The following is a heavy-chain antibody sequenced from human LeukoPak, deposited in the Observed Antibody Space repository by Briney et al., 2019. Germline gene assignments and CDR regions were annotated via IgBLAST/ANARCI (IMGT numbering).Heavy chain of an antibody. CDR1: GYTFTSYA. V-gene: IGHV1-3*01. CDR3: ARAYGSGSYWDY. CDR2: INAGNGNT. Sequence: ASVKVSCKASGYTFTSYAMHWVRQAPGQRLEWMGWINAGNGNTKYSQKFQGRVTITRDTSASTAYMELSSLRSEDTAVYYCARAYGSGSYWDYWGQGTLVTVSS. J-gene: IGHJ4*02. D-gene: IGHD3-10*01.